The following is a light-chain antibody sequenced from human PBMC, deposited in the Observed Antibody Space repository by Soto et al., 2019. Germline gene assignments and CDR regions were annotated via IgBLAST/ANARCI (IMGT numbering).Light chain of an antibody. CDR2: AAS. V-gene: IGKV1-27*01. Sequence: DIQMTQSPSSLSASVGDRVTITCRASQGISNYLAWYQQKPGEVPKLLIYAASTLQSGAPSRFSGSGSGTAFTLTISCLLSKDVASSYCQRYHFPPRFGQGTRLEIK. J-gene: IGKJ5*01. CDR3: QRYHFPPR. CDR1: QGISNY.